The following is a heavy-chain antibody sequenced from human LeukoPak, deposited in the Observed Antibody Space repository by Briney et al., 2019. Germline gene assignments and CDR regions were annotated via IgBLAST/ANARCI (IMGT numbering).Heavy chain of an antibody. D-gene: IGHD4-17*01. V-gene: IGHV4-59*01. CDR1: GGSISTYY. CDR2: IHYSGRS. CDR3: ARDQTTVTTAAWYFDL. Sequence: SETLSLTCTVSGGSISTYYWSWIRQPPGKGLEWVGSIHYSGRSNSNPSLTGRLTISVDTSKNQFSLKLSSVTASDAAVYYCARDQTTVTTAAWYFDLWGRGTLVTVSS. J-gene: IGHJ2*01.